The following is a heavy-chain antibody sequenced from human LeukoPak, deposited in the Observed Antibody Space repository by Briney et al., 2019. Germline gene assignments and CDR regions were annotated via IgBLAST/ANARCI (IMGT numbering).Heavy chain of an antibody. J-gene: IGHJ4*02. D-gene: IGHD2-15*01. CDR3: ARTPGAFDF. Sequence: GGSLRLSCAASGFTFSSYTMNWVRQAPGKGLEWVSSISSTSNYIFYVDSVKGRFTISRDNAKNSVYLQMNSLRAEDTAVYYCARTPGAFDFWGQGTLVTASS. CDR2: ISSTSNYI. CDR1: GFTFSSYT. V-gene: IGHV3-21*01.